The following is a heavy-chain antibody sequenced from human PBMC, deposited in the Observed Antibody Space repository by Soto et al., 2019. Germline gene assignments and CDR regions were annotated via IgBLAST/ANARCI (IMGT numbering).Heavy chain of an antibody. Sequence: GESLKISCKGSGYSFTSYWIGWVRQMPGKGLEWMGIIYPGDSDTRYSPSFQGQVTISADKSISTAYLQWSSLKASDTAMYYCARLDSSSILGYYYYYMDVWGKGTTVTVSS. CDR3: ARLDSSSILGYYYYYMDV. CDR1: GYSFTSYW. D-gene: IGHD6-6*01. V-gene: IGHV5-51*01. CDR2: IYPGDSDT. J-gene: IGHJ6*03.